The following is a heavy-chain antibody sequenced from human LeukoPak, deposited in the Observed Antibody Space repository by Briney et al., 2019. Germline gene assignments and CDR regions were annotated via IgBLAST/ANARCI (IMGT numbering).Heavy chain of an antibody. D-gene: IGHD5-12*01. J-gene: IGHJ4*02. CDR2: ISSSSSNI. CDR1: GFTFSSYS. Sequence: GGSLRLSCAASGFTFSSYSMKWVRQAPGKGLEWVSSISSSSSNIFYADSVKGRFTLSRDNAKNPLYLQMNSLRDEDTAVYYCARIRGYSGSAYYFDYWGQGTLVTVSS. CDR3: ARIRGYSGSAYYFDY. V-gene: IGHV3-48*02.